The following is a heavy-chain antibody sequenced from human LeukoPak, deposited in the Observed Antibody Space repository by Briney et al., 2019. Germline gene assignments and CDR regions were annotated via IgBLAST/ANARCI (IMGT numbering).Heavy chain of an antibody. Sequence: ASVKVSCKASGYTFTSYGISWVRQAPGQGLEWMAWISAYNGKTNSAQKLQGRVTMTTDTSTSTAFLEPRSLTSDDTAVYYCARVGNDGSGSFHYWGQGTLVTVSS. CDR2: ISAYNGKT. CDR1: GYTFTSYG. V-gene: IGHV1-18*01. CDR3: ARVGNDGSGSFHY. J-gene: IGHJ4*02. D-gene: IGHD3-10*01.